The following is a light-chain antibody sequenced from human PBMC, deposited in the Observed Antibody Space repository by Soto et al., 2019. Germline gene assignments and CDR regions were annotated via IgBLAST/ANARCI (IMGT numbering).Light chain of an antibody. J-gene: IGKJ5*01. CDR2: DAS. CDR1: QSVSYY. CDR3: QQSYSTIT. V-gene: IGKV3-15*01. Sequence: EILMTQSPATLSVSPGERVTFSCRASQSVSYYLAWYQQKPGQAPRLLIYDASTRATGVPVRFSGSGSGTDFTLTISSLQPEDFATYYCQQSYSTITFGQGTRLEIK.